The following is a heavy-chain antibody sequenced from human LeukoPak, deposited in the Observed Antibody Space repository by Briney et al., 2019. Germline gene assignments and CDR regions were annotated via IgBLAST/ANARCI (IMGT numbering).Heavy chain of an antibody. J-gene: IGHJ4*02. D-gene: IGHD3-22*01. CDR2: IYYSGST. Sequence: SQTLSLTCTVSGGSISSGDYYWSWIRQPPGKGLEWIGYIYYSGSTYYNPSLKSRVTISVDTSKNQFSLKLSSVTAADTAVYYCARRRNYYDSSGYYFTFDYWGQGTLVTVSS. V-gene: IGHV4-30-4*01. CDR3: ARRRNYYDSSGYYFTFDY. CDR1: GGSISSGDYY.